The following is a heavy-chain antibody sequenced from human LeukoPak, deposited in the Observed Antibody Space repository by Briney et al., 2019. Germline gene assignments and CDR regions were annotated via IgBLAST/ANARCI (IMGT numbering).Heavy chain of an antibody. D-gene: IGHD2-15*01. J-gene: IGHJ6*02. CDR1: VFTLDVYA. CDR2: ISGDGGST. Sequence: GGPLTLFCAASVFTLDVYAMLWVRQAPGKGLEWVSHISGDGGSTYYADSVKRRFTISRDNSKDSLYLQMNSMRNDDTALYYYAKDIQGGYCSGGSCLGSGDSYYYGMDVWGQGTTVTVSS. V-gene: IGHV3-43*02. CDR3: AKDIQGGYCSGGSCLGSGDSYYYGMDV.